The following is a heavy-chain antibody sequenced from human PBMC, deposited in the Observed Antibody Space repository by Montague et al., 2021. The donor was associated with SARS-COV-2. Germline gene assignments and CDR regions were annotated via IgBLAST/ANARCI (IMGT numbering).Heavy chain of an antibody. CDR3: ARLRDGVVPSPILGIGPYFTYYYMDV. V-gene: IGHV4-34*01. CDR1: GGSFSGYY. CDR2: INHSGST. D-gene: IGHD2-15*01. Sequence: SETLSLTCAVYGGSFSGYYWNWIRQPPGKGLEWIGEINHSGSTNYNPSLKNRLTISADTSKNQFSLKLTSVTATDTAVYYCARLRDGVVPSPILGIGPYFTYYYMDVWGKGTTVTVS. J-gene: IGHJ6*03.